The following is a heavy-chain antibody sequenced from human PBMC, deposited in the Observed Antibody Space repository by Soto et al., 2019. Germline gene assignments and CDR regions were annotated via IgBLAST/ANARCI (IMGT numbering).Heavy chain of an antibody. CDR1: GGTFSNFA. Sequence: QVQLVQSGAEVKKPGSPVKLSCEASGGTFSNFAVSWVRQAPGQGLEWMGGILPVFGSANYAQKFQGRVRITAAESTNTAYLELPSLRSEDTAVYYCARIRYFDRTTHYYGMDVWGQGTTVSVS. J-gene: IGHJ6*02. CDR3: ARIRYFDRTTHYYGMDV. V-gene: IGHV1-69*01. CDR2: ILPVFGSA. D-gene: IGHD3-9*01.